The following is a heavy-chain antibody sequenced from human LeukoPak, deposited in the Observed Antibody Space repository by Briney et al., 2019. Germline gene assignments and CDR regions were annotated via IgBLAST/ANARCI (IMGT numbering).Heavy chain of an antibody. D-gene: IGHD3-16*02. CDR1: GGTFSSYA. J-gene: IGHJ4*02. V-gene: IGHV1-69*05. CDR2: IIPIFGTA. Sequence: SVKVSCKASGGTFSSYAISWVRQAPGQGLEWMGGIIPIFGTANYAQKFQGRVTMTRDTSISTAYMELSRLRSDDTAVYYCARERRYDYVWGSYRYIDYWGQGTLVTVSS. CDR3: ARERRYDYVWGSYRYIDY.